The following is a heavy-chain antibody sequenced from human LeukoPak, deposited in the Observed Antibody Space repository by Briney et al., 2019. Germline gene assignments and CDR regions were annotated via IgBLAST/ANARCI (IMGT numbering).Heavy chain of an antibody. CDR2: ISYDGSNK. CDR1: GFTFSSYA. D-gene: IGHD2-2*02. J-gene: IGHJ4*02. Sequence: GGSLRLPCAASGFTFSSYAMHWVRQAPGKGLEWVAVISYDGSNKYYADSVKGRFTISRDNSKNTLYLQMNSLRAEDTAVYYCARDTLGIVVVPAAIRESGGGIDYWGQGTLVTVSS. V-gene: IGHV3-30-3*01. CDR3: ARDTLGIVVVPAAIRESGGGIDY.